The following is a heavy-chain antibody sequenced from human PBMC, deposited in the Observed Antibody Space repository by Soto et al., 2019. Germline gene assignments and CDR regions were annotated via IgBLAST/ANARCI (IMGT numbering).Heavy chain of an antibody. Sequence: SETLSLTCTVSGGSISSSSYYWGWIRHPPGKGLEWIGSIYYSGSTYYNPSLKSRVTISVDTSKNQFSLKLSSVTAADTAVYYCASHLGSFTRGYYYYMDVWGKGTTVTVSS. V-gene: IGHV4-39*01. CDR1: GGSISSSSYY. J-gene: IGHJ6*03. CDR3: ASHLGSFTRGYYYYMDV. CDR2: IYYSGST. D-gene: IGHD3-16*01.